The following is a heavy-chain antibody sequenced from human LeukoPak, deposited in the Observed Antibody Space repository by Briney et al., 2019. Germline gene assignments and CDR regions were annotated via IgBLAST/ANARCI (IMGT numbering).Heavy chain of an antibody. CDR3: AKDPIAAGKARRFDY. Sequence: GGSLRLSCAASGFTFSSSAMSWVRQAPGKGLEWVSSISGSGSGGSTYYADSVKGRFTISRDNSKNTLYLQMNSLRAEDTAVYYCAKDPIAAGKARRFDYWGQGTLVTVSS. J-gene: IGHJ4*02. V-gene: IGHV3-23*01. D-gene: IGHD6-13*01. CDR2: ISGSGSGGST. CDR1: GFTFSSSA.